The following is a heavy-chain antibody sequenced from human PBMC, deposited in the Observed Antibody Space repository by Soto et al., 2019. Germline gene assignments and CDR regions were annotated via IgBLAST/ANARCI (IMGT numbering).Heavy chain of an antibody. D-gene: IGHD3-22*01. CDR2: ISSSSSYI. CDR1: GFTFSSYS. CDR3: ARDPGYDSSGYQDY. Sequence: GGSLRLSCAASGFTFSSYSMSWVRQAPGKGLEWVSSISSSSSYIYYADSVKGRFTISRDNAKNSLYLQMNSLRAEDTAVYYCARDPGYDSSGYQDYWGQGTLVTVSS. J-gene: IGHJ4*02. V-gene: IGHV3-21*01.